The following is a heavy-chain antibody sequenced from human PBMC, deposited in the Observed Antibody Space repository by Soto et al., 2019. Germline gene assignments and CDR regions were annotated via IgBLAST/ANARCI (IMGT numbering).Heavy chain of an antibody. Sequence: EVQVVESGGGLVQPGGSLRLSCAASGFTFTSYWMPWVRQAPGRGLEWVANINKDGSEKSYVDSVQGRFTISRDNAKSSLYLQMNSLRADDTAVYYCVREIASRLWGKGTTVIVSS. CDR3: VREIASRL. J-gene: IGHJ6*04. V-gene: IGHV3-7*01. CDR2: INKDGSEK. D-gene: IGHD2-21*01. CDR1: GFTFTSYW.